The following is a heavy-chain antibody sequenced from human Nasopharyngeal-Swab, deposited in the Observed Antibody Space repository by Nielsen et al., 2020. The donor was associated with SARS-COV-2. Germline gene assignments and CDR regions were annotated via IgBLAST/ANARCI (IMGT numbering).Heavy chain of an antibody. Sequence: VRQAPGKGLEWGSGISWNSGSIGYEDSVKGRFTISRDNAKNSLYLQMNSLRAEDTAVYYCARDGGASSLSYYYYYYMDVWGKGTTVTVSS. CDR3: ARDGGASSLSYYYYYYMDV. CDR2: ISWNSGSI. J-gene: IGHJ6*03. D-gene: IGHD1-26*01. V-gene: IGHV3-9*01.